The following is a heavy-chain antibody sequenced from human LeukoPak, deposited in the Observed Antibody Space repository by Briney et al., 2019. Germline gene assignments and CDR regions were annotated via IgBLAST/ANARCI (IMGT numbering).Heavy chain of an antibody. Sequence: GGSLRLSCEASGFTFGSFAMSWVRQAPGKGLGWLSGISASGHYIYCADSVKGRFTISRENSKNTLYIEMNSLRAEDTAVYYCARDGSWGDYQFYFYMDVWGKGTTVTVSS. J-gene: IGHJ6*03. CDR3: ARDGSWGDYQFYFYMDV. CDR2: ISASGHYI. CDR1: GFTFGSFA. V-gene: IGHV3-23*01. D-gene: IGHD2-2*01.